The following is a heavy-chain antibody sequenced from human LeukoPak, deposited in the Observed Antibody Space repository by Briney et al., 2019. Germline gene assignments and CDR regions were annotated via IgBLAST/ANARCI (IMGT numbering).Heavy chain of an antibody. Sequence: PSETLSLTCTVSGGSISSYYWSWIRQPPGKGLEWIGYIYYSGSTNYNPSLKSRVTISVDTSKNQFSLKLSSVTAADTAVYYCAGGLRDGGYRGALFDYWGQGTLVTVSS. CDR2: IYYSGST. CDR1: GGSISSYY. D-gene: IGHD5-12*01. V-gene: IGHV4-59*08. J-gene: IGHJ4*02. CDR3: AGGLRDGGYRGALFDY.